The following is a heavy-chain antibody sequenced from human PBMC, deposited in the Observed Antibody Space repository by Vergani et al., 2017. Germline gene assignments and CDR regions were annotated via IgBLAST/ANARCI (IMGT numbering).Heavy chain of an antibody. CDR1: GGSISSSSYY. CDR3: AREGGIYYDILTGYPRGGNYYYGMDV. CDR2: IYYSGST. D-gene: IGHD3-9*01. Sequence: QLQLQESGPGLVKPSETLSLTCTVSGGSISSSSYYWGWIRQPPGKGLEWIGSIYYSGSTYYNPSLKSRVTISVDTSKNQFSLKLSSVTAADTAVYYCAREGGIYYDILTGYPRGGNYYYGMDVWGQGTTVTVSS. J-gene: IGHJ6*02. V-gene: IGHV4-39*07.